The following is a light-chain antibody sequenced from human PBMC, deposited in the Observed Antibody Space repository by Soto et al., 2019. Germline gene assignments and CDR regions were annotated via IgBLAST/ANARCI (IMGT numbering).Light chain of an antibody. J-gene: IGKJ4*01. CDR3: QQYYGAPLT. CDR2: WAS. V-gene: IGKV4-1*01. CDR1: QSVLSSSNNRNY. Sequence: DIVMTQSPDSLAVSLGERATINCKSSQSVLSSSNNRNYLAWFQQKPGQPPKLLIAWASTRESGVPDRFSASGSGTDFTLIISSLQAEDVAFYYCQQYYGAPLTFGGGTQVEIK.